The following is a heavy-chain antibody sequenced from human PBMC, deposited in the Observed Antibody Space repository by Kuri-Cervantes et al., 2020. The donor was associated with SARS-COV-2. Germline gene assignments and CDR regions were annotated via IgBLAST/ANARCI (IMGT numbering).Heavy chain of an antibody. CDR2: IYSSGST. D-gene: IGHD3-3*01. J-gene: IGHJ5*02. Sequence: GESLKISCAASGFTVNSNYMSWVRQAPGKGLEWVSVIYSSGSTNYADSVKGRFTISRDNFKNTLYLQMSSLRVEDTAVYYCARGRGPGDFWSGLNWFDPWGQGTLVTVSS. CDR1: GFTVNSNY. V-gene: IGHV3-53*01. CDR3: ARGRGPGDFWSGLNWFDP.